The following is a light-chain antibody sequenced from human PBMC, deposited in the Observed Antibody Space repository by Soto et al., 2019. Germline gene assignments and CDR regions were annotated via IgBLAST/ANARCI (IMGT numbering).Light chain of an antibody. J-gene: IGLJ2*01. CDR2: RNN. CDR1: NSNIGSKY. Sequence: QSVLTQPPSASGTPGQRGSISCSGSNSNIGSKYVYWYQQLPGTAPKLLMYRNNQRPSGVPDRFSGSKSGTSASLAISGLRSEDEAEYYCAAWYNIPGGPAFGGGTKLTFL. CDR3: AAWYNIPGGPA. V-gene: IGLV1-47*01.